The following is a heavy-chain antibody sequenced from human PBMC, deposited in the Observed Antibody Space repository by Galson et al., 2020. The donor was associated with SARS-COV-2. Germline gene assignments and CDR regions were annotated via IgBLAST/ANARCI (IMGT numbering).Heavy chain of an antibody. D-gene: IGHD2-15*01. J-gene: IGHJ1*01. CDR3: ARERGYSKGGSAEYFQH. CDR1: GGTFSSYA. CDR2: IIPILGIA. Sequence: SVKVSCKASGGTFSSYAISWVRQAPGQGLEWMGGIIPILGIANYAQKFQGRVTITADKSTSTAYMELSSLRSEDTAVYYCARERGYSKGGSAEYFQHWGQGTLVTVSS. V-gene: IGHV1-69*10.